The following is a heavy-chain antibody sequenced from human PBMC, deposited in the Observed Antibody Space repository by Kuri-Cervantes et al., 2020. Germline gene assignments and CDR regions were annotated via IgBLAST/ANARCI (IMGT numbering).Heavy chain of an antibody. CDR2: INPNSGGT. V-gene: IGHV1-2*02. CDR3: ARDVSGYDGYYYGMDV. CDR1: GYTFTGYY. J-gene: IGHJ6*02. D-gene: IGHD5-12*01. Sequence: ASVXXSCXASGYTFTGYYMHWVRQAPGQGLEWMGWINPNSGGTNYAQKFQGRVTMTRDTSISTAYMELSRLRSDDTAVYYCARDVSGYDGYYYGMDVWGQGTTVTVSS.